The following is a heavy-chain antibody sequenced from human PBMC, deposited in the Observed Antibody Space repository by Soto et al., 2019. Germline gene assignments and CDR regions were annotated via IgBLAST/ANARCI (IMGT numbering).Heavy chain of an antibody. CDR2: ISATSADI. J-gene: IGHJ6*03. CDR1: RFSFSSYS. D-gene: IGHD3-3*01. CDR3: ARDGVAYTAYYYYLDV. Sequence: VQVVESGGGLVNPGGSLRLSCAASRFSFSSYSMSWVRQAPGKGLEWVSSISATSADIHYADSVKGRFTISRDNARNSLYLQMNSLRADDTAVYYCARDGVAYTAYYYYLDVWGKGTTVTVS. V-gene: IGHV3-21*01.